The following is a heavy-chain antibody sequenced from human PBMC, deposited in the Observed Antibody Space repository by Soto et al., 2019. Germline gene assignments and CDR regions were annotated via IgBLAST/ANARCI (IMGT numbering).Heavy chain of an antibody. J-gene: IGHJ4*02. CDR2: ISSSGSTI. CDR1: GFTFSSYE. V-gene: IGHV3-48*03. Sequence: GGSLRLSCAASGFTFSSYEMNWVRQAPGKGLEWVSYISSSGSTIYYADSVKGRFTISRDNAKNSLYLQMNSLRAEDTAVYYCAGTYSSTWYFDYWGQGTLVTVSS. D-gene: IGHD6-13*01. CDR3: AGTYSSTWYFDY.